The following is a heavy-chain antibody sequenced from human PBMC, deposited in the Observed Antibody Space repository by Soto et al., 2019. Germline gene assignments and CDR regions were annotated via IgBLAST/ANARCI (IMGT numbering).Heavy chain of an antibody. J-gene: IGHJ4*02. CDR3: ARDSGITGTFHY. CDR1: SGSFSSFY. CDR2: ISQGGSA. Sequence: SDTLSLTCTVSSGSFSSFYWSWIRQPPGKGLEWIGYISQGGSANNNPSLKSRVTVSIDTSKNQFSLKLTSVTAADTAVYYCARDSGITGTFHYWGPGILVTVYS. D-gene: IGHD1-7*01. V-gene: IGHV4-59*01.